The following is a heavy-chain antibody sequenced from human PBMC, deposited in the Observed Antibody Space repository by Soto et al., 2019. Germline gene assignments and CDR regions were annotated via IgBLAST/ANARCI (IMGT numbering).Heavy chain of an antibody. D-gene: IGHD1-1*01. CDR2: IRSSGDRT. V-gene: IGHV3-23*01. CDR1: GFTFSSYA. CDR3: AKQQGPGTPYYYAMDV. J-gene: IGHJ6*02. Sequence: VELLESGGGLVQPGGSLRLSCAASGFTFSSYAMSWVRQAPGKGLKWVSVIRSSGDRTYYADSVKGRFTISRDNSKNTLYMQMNSLRAEDTAVYYCAKQQGPGTPYYYAMDVWGQGTTVTVSS.